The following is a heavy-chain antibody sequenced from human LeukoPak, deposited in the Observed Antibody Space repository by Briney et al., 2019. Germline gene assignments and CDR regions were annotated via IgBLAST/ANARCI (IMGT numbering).Heavy chain of an antibody. CDR1: GGSISSGGYY. CDR2: ISGSGGSI. D-gene: IGHD3-9*01. J-gene: IGHJ4*02. CDR3: AKDGTDWQHYFDY. Sequence: PSETLSLTCTVSGGSISSGGYYWSWVRQAPGKGLEWVSGISGSGGSIYYADSVKGRFTISRDNSMNTLYLQMNSLRAEDTAVYYCAKDGTDWQHYFDYWGQGTLVTVSS. V-gene: IGHV3-23*01.